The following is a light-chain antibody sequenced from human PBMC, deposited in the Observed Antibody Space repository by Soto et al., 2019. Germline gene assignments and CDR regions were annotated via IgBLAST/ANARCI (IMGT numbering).Light chain of an antibody. CDR3: QKYNSAPYT. CDR2: GAS. V-gene: IGKV3-20*01. J-gene: IGKJ3*01. Sequence: EIVLTQSPGILSLSPGERATLSCRASQSVSNDFLAWYQQKPGQAPRLLIYGASTRATDVPDRFSGSGSGADFTLTISRLEPEDFATYYCQKYNSAPYTFGPGTKVDIK. CDR1: QSVSNDF.